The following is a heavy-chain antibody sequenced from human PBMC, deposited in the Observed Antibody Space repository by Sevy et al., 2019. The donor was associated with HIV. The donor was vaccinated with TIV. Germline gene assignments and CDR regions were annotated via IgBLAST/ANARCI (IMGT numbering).Heavy chain of an antibody. CDR1: GFTFSSYA. D-gene: IGHD2-2*01. CDR3: ASPLYQLLLSSAFDI. V-gene: IGHV3-30*04. J-gene: IGHJ3*02. Sequence: GGSLRLSCAASGFTFSSYAMHWVRQAPGKGVEWVAVISYDGSNKYYADSVKGRFTISRDNSKNTLYLQMNSLRAEDTAVYYCASPLYQLLLSSAFDIWGQGTMVTVSS. CDR2: ISYDGSNK.